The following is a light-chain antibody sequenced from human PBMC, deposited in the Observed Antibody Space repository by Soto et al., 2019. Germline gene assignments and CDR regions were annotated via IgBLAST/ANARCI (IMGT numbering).Light chain of an antibody. V-gene: IGKV4-1*01. CDR1: QTVPRSSNNKKY. CDR2: WPS. CDR3: QQYNNWRRT. Sequence: DIVMTQSPDSLAVSLGERATINCKSSQTVPRSSNNKKYLAWYQQKPGQPPTLLIYWPSTRYSGVPDQFSGSGSGTEFTLNINSLQSEELAVYYCQQYNNWRRTFGLGTKVDI. J-gene: IGKJ1*01.